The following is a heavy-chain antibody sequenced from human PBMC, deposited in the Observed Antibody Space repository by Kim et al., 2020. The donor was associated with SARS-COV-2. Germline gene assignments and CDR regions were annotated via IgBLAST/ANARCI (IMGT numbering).Heavy chain of an antibody. CDR2: IYYSGST. D-gene: IGHD3-16*02. CDR1: GGSISSYY. CDR3: AREMYDYVWGSYRHHDAFDI. V-gene: IGHV4-59*01. J-gene: IGHJ3*02. Sequence: SETLSLTCTVSGGSISSYYWSWIRQPPGKGLEWIGYIYYSGSTNYNPSLKSRVTISVDTSKNQFSLKLSSVTAADTAVYYCAREMYDYVWGSYRHHDAFDIWGQGTMVTVTS.